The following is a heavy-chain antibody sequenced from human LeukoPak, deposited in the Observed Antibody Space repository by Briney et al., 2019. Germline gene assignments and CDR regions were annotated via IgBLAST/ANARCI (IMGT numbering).Heavy chain of an antibody. CDR3: AKGQLVDYVMDV. D-gene: IGHD6-13*01. CDR1: RFTISDNG. Sequence: GRSLRFSCAACRFTISDNGMVRDGQAQGKGLEWVAVTSYDGSHIYYADSVKGRFTISRDSSKNTLYLQMNSLRAEDTALYYCAKGQLVDYVMDVWGQGTTVTVSS. CDR2: TSYDGSHI. J-gene: IGHJ6*02. V-gene: IGHV3-30*18.